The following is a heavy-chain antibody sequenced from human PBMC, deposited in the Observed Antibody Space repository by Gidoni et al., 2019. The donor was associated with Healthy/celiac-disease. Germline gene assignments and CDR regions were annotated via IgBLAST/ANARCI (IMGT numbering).Heavy chain of an antibody. CDR1: GGSVSSSSYY. V-gene: IGHV4-39*01. D-gene: IGHD3-3*01. CDR3: ASSKVEAKYYDFWSGYYYYGMDV. J-gene: IGHJ6*02. CDR2: IYYSGST. Sequence: QLQLQESGPGLVKPSETLSLTCTFPGGSVSSSSYYWGWIRQPPRKGLEWIGSIYYSGSTYYNPSLKSRVTISVDTSKNQFSLKLSSVTAADTAVYYCASSKVEAKYYDFWSGYYYYGMDVWGQGTTVTVSS.